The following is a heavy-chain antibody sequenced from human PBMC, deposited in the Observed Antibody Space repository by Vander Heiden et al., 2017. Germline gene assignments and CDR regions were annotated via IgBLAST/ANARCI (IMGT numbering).Heavy chain of an antibody. Sequence: DVQLVESGGGLVQPGGSMRLSCAASGFTFSSCWMQWVRQAPGKGLGWVSRINIDGSSTNYADSVKGRFTISRDNAKNTLYLQMDSLRAEDTAVYYCARVVYGCNLRAVDYWGQGTLVTVSS. D-gene: IGHD3-16*01. J-gene: IGHJ4*02. V-gene: IGHV3-74*01. CDR3: ARVVYGCNLRAVDY. CDR1: GFTFSSCW. CDR2: INIDGSST.